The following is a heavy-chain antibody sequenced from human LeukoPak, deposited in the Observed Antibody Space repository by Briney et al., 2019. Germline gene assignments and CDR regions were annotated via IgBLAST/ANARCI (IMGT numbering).Heavy chain of an antibody. J-gene: IGHJ5*02. D-gene: IGHD3-3*01. CDR2: IYYSGST. V-gene: IGHV4-39*01. CDR1: GGSISSSSYY. CDR3: ARHSLYYDFWSGYYLSRWFDP. Sequence: PSETLSLTCTVSGGSISSSSYYWGWIRQPPGKVLEWIGSIYYSGSTYYNPSLKSRVTISVDKSKNQFSLKLCSVTAADTAVYYCARHSLYYDFWSGYYLSRWFDPWGQGTLVTVSS.